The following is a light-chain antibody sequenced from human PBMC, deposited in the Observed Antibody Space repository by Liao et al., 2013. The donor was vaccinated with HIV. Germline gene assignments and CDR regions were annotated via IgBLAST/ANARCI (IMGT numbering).Light chain of an antibody. J-gene: IGLJ1*01. CDR1: KLGDKS. CDR3: QAWDSGAYV. CDR2: QDW. V-gene: IGLV3-1*01. Sequence: SYELTQPPSVSVSPGQTASIACSGEKLGDKSVSWYQQRPGQSPILVLYQDWKRPSGIPERFSASKSGDTATLTIKGTQPVDEGDYFCQAWDSGAYVFGTGTRVTV.